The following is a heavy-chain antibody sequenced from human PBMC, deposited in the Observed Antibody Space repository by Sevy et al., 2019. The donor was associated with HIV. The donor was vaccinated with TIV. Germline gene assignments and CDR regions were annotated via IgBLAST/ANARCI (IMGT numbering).Heavy chain of an antibody. J-gene: IGHJ4*02. CDR3: AREVVVAATRGQVPHPHFDY. CDR1: GGSISSGGYS. Sequence: SETLSLTCAVSGGSISSGGYSWSWIRQPPGKGLEWIGYIYHSGSTYYNPSLKSRVTISVDRSKNQFSLKLSSVTAADTAVYYCAREVVVAATRGQVPHPHFDYWGQGTLVTVSS. D-gene: IGHD2-15*01. CDR2: IYHSGST. V-gene: IGHV4-30-2*01.